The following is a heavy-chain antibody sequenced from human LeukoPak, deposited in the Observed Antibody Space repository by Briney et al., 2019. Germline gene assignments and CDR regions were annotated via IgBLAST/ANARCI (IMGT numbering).Heavy chain of an antibody. CDR3: AASVWFGELIDSP. Sequence: SGTPSLTCAVSGGSISSSNWWSWVRQPPGKGLEWIGEIYHSGSTNYKPPLKSRVTISVDKSKNQFSLKLSSVTAADTAVYYCAASVWFGELIDSPWGQGTLVTVSS. CDR1: GGSISSSNW. CDR2: IYHSGST. V-gene: IGHV4-4*02. J-gene: IGHJ5*02. D-gene: IGHD3-10*01.